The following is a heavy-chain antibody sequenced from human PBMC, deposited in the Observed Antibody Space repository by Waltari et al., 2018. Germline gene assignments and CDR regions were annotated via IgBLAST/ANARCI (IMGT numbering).Heavy chain of an antibody. J-gene: IGHJ4*02. CDR3: ARSSVYGGNYFDY. Sequence: QVQLQESGPGLVKPSQTLSHTCTVYGGSISSGGYYWTWIRQHPGKGLEWIGYIYYSGRTYYNPSLKSLVTISVDTSKNQVSLKLSSVTAADTAVYYCARSSVYGGNYFDYWGQGTLVTVSS. D-gene: IGHD4-17*01. CDR2: IYYSGRT. V-gene: IGHV4-31*01. CDR1: GGSISSGGYY.